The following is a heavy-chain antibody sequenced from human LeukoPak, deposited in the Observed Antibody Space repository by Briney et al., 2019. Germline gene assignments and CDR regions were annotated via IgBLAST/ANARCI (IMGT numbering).Heavy chain of an antibody. CDR2: ISGTGA. V-gene: IGHV3-23*01. Sequence: GGSLRLSCAASGFTFSSYAMSWVRQAPGKGLEWVSSISGTGAYYADSVRGRFTISRDNSKNTLFLQMSRLRAEDTAVYHCAWTHGDYYFDYWGLGTLVTVSS. CDR1: GFTFSSYA. J-gene: IGHJ4*02. D-gene: IGHD3/OR15-3a*01. CDR3: AWTHGDYYFDY.